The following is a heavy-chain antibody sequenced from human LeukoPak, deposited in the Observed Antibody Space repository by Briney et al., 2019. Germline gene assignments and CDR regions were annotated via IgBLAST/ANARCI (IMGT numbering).Heavy chain of an antibody. J-gene: IGHJ4*02. CDR3: ARTTTSSGWYVDY. CDR2: IYPGDSDT. CDR1: GYSFTTYW. Sequence: GESLQISCQGSGYSFTTYWIGWVRPMPGKGLEWMGIIYPGDSDTRYSPSFQGQVTISADKSISTAYLQWSSLKASDTAMYYCARTTTSSGWYVDYWGQGTLVTVSS. D-gene: IGHD6-19*01. V-gene: IGHV5-51*01.